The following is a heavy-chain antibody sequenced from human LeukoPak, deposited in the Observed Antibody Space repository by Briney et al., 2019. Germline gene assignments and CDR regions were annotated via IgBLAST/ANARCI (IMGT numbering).Heavy chain of an antibody. Sequence: SGGSLRLSCAASGFTFSSYWMGWVRQAPGKGLEWVANIKQDGSEKYYVDSVEGRFTISGDNAKNSLYLQMNSLRAEDTAVYYCARLDRDGREDTYFFDYWGQGTLVTVSS. D-gene: IGHD5-24*01. CDR2: IKQDGSEK. J-gene: IGHJ4*02. V-gene: IGHV3-7*01. CDR1: GFTFSSYW. CDR3: ARLDRDGREDTYFFDY.